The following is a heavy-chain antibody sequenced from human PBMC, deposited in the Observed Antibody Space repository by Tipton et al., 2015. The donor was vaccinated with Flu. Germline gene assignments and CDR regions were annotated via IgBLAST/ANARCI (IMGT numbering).Heavy chain of an antibody. D-gene: IGHD4-11*01. CDR1: GDSIRSSNYY. J-gene: IGHJ5*02. CDR3: ARRDYSNYVSEPKNWFDP. CDR2: TFHSGNT. V-gene: IGHV4-39*07. Sequence: TLSLTCGVSGDSIRSSNYYWGWIRQPPGKGLEWIGNTFHSGNTYLNPSLKSRVTISIDTSRNQFSLKLNSVTAGDTAVYYCARRDYSNYVSEPKNWFDPWGQRALVTVSS.